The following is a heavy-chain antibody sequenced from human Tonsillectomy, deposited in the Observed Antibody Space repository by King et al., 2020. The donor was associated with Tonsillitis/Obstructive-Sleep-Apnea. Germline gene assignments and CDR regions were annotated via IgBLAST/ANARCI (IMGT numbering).Heavy chain of an antibody. CDR1: GFTFSSYE. Sequence: VQLVESGGGLVQPGGSLRLSCAASGFTFSSYEMNWVRQAPGKGLEWVSYISSSGSTIYYADSVKGRFTISRDNAKNSLYLQMNSLRAEYTAVYYCARDPPRAPYSSGWYGAFDIWGQGTMVTVSS. D-gene: IGHD6-19*01. V-gene: IGHV3-48*03. CDR2: ISSSGSTI. CDR3: ARDPPRAPYSSGWYGAFDI. J-gene: IGHJ3*02.